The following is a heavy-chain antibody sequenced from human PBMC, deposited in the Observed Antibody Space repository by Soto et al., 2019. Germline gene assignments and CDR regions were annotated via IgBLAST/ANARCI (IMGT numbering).Heavy chain of an antibody. J-gene: IGHJ5*02. CDR2: IIPICGTA. CDR3: ARASTGGAVAGDWFDP. Sequence: QVQLVQSGADVKKPGSSVKVSCKASGGTFSSYAISWVRQAPGQGLEWMGGIIPICGTANYAQKFQGRVTITADKSTSTAYMELSSLRSEDTAVYYCARASTGGAVAGDWFDPWGQGTLVTVSS. V-gene: IGHV1-69*06. CDR1: GGTFSSYA. D-gene: IGHD6-19*01.